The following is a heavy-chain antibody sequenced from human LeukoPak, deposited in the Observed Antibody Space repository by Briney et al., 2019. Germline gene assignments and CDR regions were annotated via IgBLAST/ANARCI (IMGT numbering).Heavy chain of an antibody. V-gene: IGHV4-30-4*01. Sequence: PSETLSLTCTVSGGSISSGDYYWSWIRQPPGKGLEWIGYIYYSGSTYYNPSLKSRVTISVDTSKNQFSLKLSSVTAADTAVYYCARVVITRGEAFDIWGQGTMVTVSS. D-gene: IGHD3-22*01. CDR3: ARVVITRGEAFDI. CDR2: IYYSGST. CDR1: GGSISSGDYY. J-gene: IGHJ3*02.